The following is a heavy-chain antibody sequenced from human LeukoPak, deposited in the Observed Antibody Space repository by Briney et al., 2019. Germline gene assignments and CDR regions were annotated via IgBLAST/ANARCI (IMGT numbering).Heavy chain of an antibody. D-gene: IGHD3-16*02. Sequence: PSETLSLTCTVSGGSISSYYWSWIRQPPGKGLEWIGYIYYSGSTNYNPSLKSRVTISVDTSRSQFSLKLSSVTAADTAVYYCARTSRLRELSVDYWGQGTLVTVSS. CDR3: ARTSRLRELSVDY. CDR1: GGSISSYY. CDR2: IYYSGST. J-gene: IGHJ4*02. V-gene: IGHV4-59*01.